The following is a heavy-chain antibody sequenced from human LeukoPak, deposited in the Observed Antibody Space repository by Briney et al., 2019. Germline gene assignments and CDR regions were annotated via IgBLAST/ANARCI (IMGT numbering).Heavy chain of an antibody. D-gene: IGHD3-10*01. V-gene: IGHV3-21*01. CDR1: GFTFSIYT. CDR3: ARDRSPGNFDY. Sequence: PGGSLRLSCAASGFTFSIYTMNWVRQAPGKGLEWVSSISSISTYINYADSVKGRFTISRDNAKNALYRQMNSLRAEDTAVYYCARDRSPGNFDYWGQGTLVTVSS. J-gene: IGHJ4*02. CDR2: ISSISTYI.